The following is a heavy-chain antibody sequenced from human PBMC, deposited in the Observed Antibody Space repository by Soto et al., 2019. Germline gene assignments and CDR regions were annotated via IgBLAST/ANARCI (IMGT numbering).Heavy chain of an antibody. V-gene: IGHV1-3*01. J-gene: IGHJ4*02. Sequence: VKVSCKASGYTFTSYAMHWVRQAPGQRLEWMGWINAGNGNTKYSQKFQGRVTITRDTSASTAYMELSSLRSEDTAVYYCARGWLRFGWVFDYWGQGTLVTVSS. CDR3: ARGWLRFGWVFDY. D-gene: IGHD5-12*01. CDR1: GYTFTSYA. CDR2: INAGNGNT.